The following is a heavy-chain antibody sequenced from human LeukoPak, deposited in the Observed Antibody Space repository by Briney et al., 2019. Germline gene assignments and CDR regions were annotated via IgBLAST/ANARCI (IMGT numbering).Heavy chain of an antibody. V-gene: IGHV3-21*01. CDR2: ISGSSYYI. CDR1: GFTFSSYS. CDR3: AKPRGGYYFDY. J-gene: IGHJ4*02. D-gene: IGHD3-3*01. Sequence: GGSLRLSCAASGFTFSSYSMNWVRQAPGKGLEWVSSISGSSYYIYYADSVKGRFTISRDNSKNTVYLQMNSLRPEDTAVYYCAKPRGGYYFDYWGQGTLVTVSS.